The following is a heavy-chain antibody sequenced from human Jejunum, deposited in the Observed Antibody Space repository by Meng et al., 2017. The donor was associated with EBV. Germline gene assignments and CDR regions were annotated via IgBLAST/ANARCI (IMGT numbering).Heavy chain of an antibody. Sequence: QIPLKESGPTPVKPTPTLTLTCTFSGFSLSTSAVGVGWIRQPPEKALEWLALIYGGDDKHYSPSLKSRLTITMDTSKNQVVLTMIDMDPVDTATYYCAHRVRDTVNFDYWGQGTLVTVSS. CDR1: GFSLSTSAVG. V-gene: IGHV2-5*02. CDR3: AHRVRDTVNFDY. J-gene: IGHJ4*02. D-gene: IGHD3-22*01. CDR2: IYGGDDK.